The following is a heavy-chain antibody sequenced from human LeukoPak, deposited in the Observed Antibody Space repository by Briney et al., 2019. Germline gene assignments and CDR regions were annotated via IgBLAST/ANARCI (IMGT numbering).Heavy chain of an antibody. CDR1: GGSFSGYY. CDR2: INHSGST. D-gene: IGHD6-13*01. V-gene: IGHV4-34*01. CDR3: ARVAAADPFFDY. Sequence: SETLSLTCAVYGGSFSGYYWSWIRQPPGKGLEWIGEINHSGSTNYNPSLKSRVTISVDTSKNQFSLKLSSVTAADTAVYYCARVAAADPFFDYWGQGTLVTVSS. J-gene: IGHJ4*02.